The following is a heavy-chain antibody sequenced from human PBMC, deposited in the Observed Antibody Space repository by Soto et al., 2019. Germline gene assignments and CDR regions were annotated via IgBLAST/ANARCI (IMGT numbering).Heavy chain of an antibody. V-gene: IGHV3-23*01. CDR1: GFTFSSYA. CDR2: IRGSGGST. CDR3: AKDGEGYTSGCYGADD. Sequence: EVQLLESGGGLVQPGGSLRLSCAASGFTFSSYAMSWVRQAPGKGLEWVSTIRGSGGSTYYADSVKGRFTISRDNSKNMLYLRMSSLRTEDTAVYYCAKDGEGYTSGCYGADDWGQGTLVTVSS. D-gene: IGHD6-19*01. J-gene: IGHJ4*02.